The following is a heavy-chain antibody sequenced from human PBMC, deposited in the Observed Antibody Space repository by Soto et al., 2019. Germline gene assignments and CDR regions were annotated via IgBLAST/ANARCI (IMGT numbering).Heavy chain of an antibody. CDR1: GGSFIGYY. J-gene: IGHJ3*02. V-gene: IGHV4-34*01. Sequence: SETLSLTCAVYGGSFIGYYWSWIRQPPGEGLEWIGEINHSGSTNYNPSLKSRVTISVDTSKNQFSLKLSSVTAADTAVYYCARVSRDYIWGSYRSRAFDIWGQGTMVTVSS. CDR3: ARVSRDYIWGSYRSRAFDI. D-gene: IGHD3-16*02. CDR2: INHSGST.